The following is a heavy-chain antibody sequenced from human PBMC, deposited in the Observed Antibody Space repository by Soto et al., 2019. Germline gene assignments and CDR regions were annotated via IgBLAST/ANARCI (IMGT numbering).Heavy chain of an antibody. CDR3: TAEYSSSSFFDY. J-gene: IGHJ4*02. Sequence: GSLRLSCAASGFTFSSYAMSWVRQAPGKGLEWVSAISGSGGSTYYADSVKGRFTISRDNSKNTLYLQMNSLRAEDTAVYYCTAEYSSSSFFDYWGQGTLVTVSS. CDR2: ISGSGGST. CDR1: GFTFSSYA. D-gene: IGHD6-6*01. V-gene: IGHV3-23*01.